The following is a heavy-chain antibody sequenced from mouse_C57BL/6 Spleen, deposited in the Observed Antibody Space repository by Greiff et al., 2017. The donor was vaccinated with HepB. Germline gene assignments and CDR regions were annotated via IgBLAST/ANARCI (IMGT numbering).Heavy chain of an antibody. CDR3: TTTMVTTGDGYFDV. CDR2: IDPETGGT. Sequence: VQLQQSGAELVRPGASVTLSCKASGYTFTDYEMHWVKQTPVHGLEWIGAIDPETGGTAYNQKFKGKAILTADKSSSTAYMELRSLTSEDSAVYYCTTTMVTTGDGYFDVWGTGTTVTVSS. D-gene: IGHD2-2*01. V-gene: IGHV1-15*01. CDR1: GYTFTDYE. J-gene: IGHJ1*03.